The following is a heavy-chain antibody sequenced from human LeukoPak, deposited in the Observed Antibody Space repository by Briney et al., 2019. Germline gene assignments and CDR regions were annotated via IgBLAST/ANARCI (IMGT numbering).Heavy chain of an antibody. V-gene: IGHV4-34*01. CDR3: ARSTPDYDSSGYYYVVYYYGMDV. D-gene: IGHD3-22*01. CDR1: GGSFSIYY. CDR2: INHSGST. Sequence: PSETLSLTCAVSGGSFSIYYWSWIRQPPGMGLEWIGEINHSGSTNYNPPLKSRATISVDTSKNQFSLKLSSVTAADTAVYYCARSTPDYDSSGYYYVVYYYGMDVWGQGTTVTVSS. J-gene: IGHJ6*02.